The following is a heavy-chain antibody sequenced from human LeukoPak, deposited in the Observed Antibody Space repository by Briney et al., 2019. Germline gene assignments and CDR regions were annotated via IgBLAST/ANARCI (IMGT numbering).Heavy chain of an antibody. V-gene: IGHV1-2*06. CDR2: INPNSGGT. Sequence: ASVKVSCKASGYTFTGYYMHWVRHAPGQGLEWMGRINPNSGGTNYAQKFQGRVTMTRDTPISTAYMELSRLRSDDTAVYYCARQSLVNYYHYYMDVWGKGTTVTVSS. CDR1: GYTFTGYY. J-gene: IGHJ6*03. CDR3: ARQSLVNYYHYYMDV. D-gene: IGHD2-2*01.